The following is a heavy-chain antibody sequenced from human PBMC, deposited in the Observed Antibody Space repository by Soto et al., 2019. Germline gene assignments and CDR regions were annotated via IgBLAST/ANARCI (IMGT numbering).Heavy chain of an antibody. D-gene: IGHD4-4*01. CDR2: IKSKSSGGTT. Sequence: GGSLRLSCAASGFIFRNAWMSWVRQAPGKGLEWVGRIKSKSSGGTTDYAAPVEGRVTITSDDSKSILYLQMTSLTVEDTAVYFCTSEKGWRQSPLDSWGQGALVTVSS. V-gene: IGHV3-15*01. J-gene: IGHJ5*01. CDR3: TSEKGWRQSPLDS. CDR1: GFIFRNAW.